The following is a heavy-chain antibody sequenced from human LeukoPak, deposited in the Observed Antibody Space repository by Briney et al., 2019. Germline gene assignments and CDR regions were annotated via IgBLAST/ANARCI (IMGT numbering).Heavy chain of an antibody. CDR1: GRMVRNSY. D-gene: IGHD3-10*01. CDR3: VRDLRDRRGYSNYYMDV. J-gene: IGHJ6*03. Sequence: GGSLRLSCDGPGRMVRNSYMSWVRQSPGRGLEWVSVIYSGGSTDYADSVKGRFTTSRDTSKNTLYLHMNDVRAEDTGIYYCVRDLRDRRGYSNYYMDVWGKGTTVIVSS. V-gene: IGHV3-53*01. CDR2: IYSGGST.